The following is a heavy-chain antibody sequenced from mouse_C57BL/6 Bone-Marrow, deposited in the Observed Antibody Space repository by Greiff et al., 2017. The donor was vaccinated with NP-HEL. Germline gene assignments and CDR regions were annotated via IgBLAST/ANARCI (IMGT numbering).Heavy chain of an antibody. J-gene: IGHJ2*01. CDR1: GFTFTSYG. CDR2: IYPRSGNT. D-gene: IGHD1-1*01. Sequence: QVQLKESGAELARPGASVKLSCKASGFTFTSYGISWVKQRTGQGLEWIGEIYPRSGNTYYNEKFKGKATLTADKSSSTAYMELRSLTSEDSAVYFCARSWITTVLFDYWGQGTTLTVSS. V-gene: IGHV1-81*01. CDR3: ARSWITTVLFDY.